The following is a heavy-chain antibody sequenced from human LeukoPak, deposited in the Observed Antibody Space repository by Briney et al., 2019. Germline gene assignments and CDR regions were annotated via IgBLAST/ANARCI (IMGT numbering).Heavy chain of an antibody. D-gene: IGHD3-9*01. V-gene: IGHV1-2*02. J-gene: IGHJ4*02. Sequence: ASVKVSCKASGYTFTSYYMHWVRQAPGQGLEWMGWINPKSGGTNEAQKFHDRVTMTRDTSIRTAYMEVSRLRSDDTAVYYCARTGDYFSGMYHFDSWGQGTLVTVSS. CDR3: ARTGDYFSGMYHFDS. CDR1: GYTFTSYY. CDR2: INPKSGGT.